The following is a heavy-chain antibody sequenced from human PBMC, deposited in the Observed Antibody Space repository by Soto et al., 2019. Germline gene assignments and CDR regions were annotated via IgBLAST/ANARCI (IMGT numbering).Heavy chain of an antibody. Sequence: SVKVSCKASGFTFTSSAVQWVRQARGQRLEWIGWIVVGSGNTNYAQKFQERVTITRDMSTSTAYMELSSLRSEDTAVYYCAAGRLLVVAATLPYVMDVWGKGTTVPVSS. D-gene: IGHD2-15*01. CDR3: AAGRLLVVAATLPYVMDV. CDR2: IVVGSGNT. CDR1: GFTFTSSA. V-gene: IGHV1-58*01. J-gene: IGHJ6*04.